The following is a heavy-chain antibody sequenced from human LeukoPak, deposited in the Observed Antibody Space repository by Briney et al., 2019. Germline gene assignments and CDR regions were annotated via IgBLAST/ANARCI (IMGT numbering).Heavy chain of an antibody. D-gene: IGHD3-3*01. CDR3: ARDGYDFWSDYPTTLDY. J-gene: IGHJ4*02. CDR2: ISTSSRTI. Sequence: PGGSLRLSCAVSGFIFSTYNMNWVRQAPGKGLEWVSYISTSSRTIYYADSVKGRFTISRDNAKNSLYLQMNSLRAEDTAVYYCARDGYDFWSDYPTTLDYWGQGTLVTVSS. V-gene: IGHV3-48*01. CDR1: GFIFSTYN.